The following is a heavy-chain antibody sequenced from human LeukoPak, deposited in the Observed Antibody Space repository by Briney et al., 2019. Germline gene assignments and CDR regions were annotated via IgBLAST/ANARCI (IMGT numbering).Heavy chain of an antibody. Sequence: SETLSLTCTVSGGSISRYYWSWIRQPPGKGLEWIGYIYYSGSTGYNPSLKSRVTISVVTSKNQISLKLSSVTAADTAVYYCARPGVGSGRYGAFDIWGQGTMVTVSS. CDR2: IYYSGST. CDR1: GGSISRYY. D-gene: IGHD5-18*01. CDR3: ARPGVGSGRYGAFDI. V-gene: IGHV4-59*08. J-gene: IGHJ3*02.